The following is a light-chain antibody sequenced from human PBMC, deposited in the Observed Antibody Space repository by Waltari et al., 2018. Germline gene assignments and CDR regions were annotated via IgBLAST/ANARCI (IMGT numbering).Light chain of an antibody. V-gene: IGKV3-11*01. Sequence: ELVLTQSPDTLALSPGQRALPSCQARQSVSRYLAWYQQKPGPAPRLRIYYASNRAADSPARCSGSGAGTDVSHTISSLEPEDFAIYYCRQRTNWLPITFGQGTRVEMK. CDR3: RQRTNWLPIT. CDR2: YAS. CDR1: QSVSRY. J-gene: IGKJ5*01.